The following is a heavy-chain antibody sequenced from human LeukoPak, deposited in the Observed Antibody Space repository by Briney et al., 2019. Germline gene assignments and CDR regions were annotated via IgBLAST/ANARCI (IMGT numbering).Heavy chain of an antibody. D-gene: IGHD3-10*02. CDR1: GGSISSSSYY. CDR2: IYYSGST. CDR3: ARQTTYVKNWFDP. J-gene: IGHJ5*02. Sequence: SETLSLTCTVSGGSISSSSYYWGWIRQPPGKGLEWIGSIYYSGSTYYNPSLKSRVTISVDTSKNHFSLKLSSVTAADTAVYYCARQTTYVKNWFDPWGQGTLVTVSS. V-gene: IGHV4-39*01.